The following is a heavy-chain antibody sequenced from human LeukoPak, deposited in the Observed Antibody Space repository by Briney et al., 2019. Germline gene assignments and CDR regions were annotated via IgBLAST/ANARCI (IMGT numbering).Heavy chain of an antibody. D-gene: IGHD3-22*01. CDR2: IWYDGSNK. Sequence: GGSLRLSCAASGFTFSTYDMHWVRQAPGKGLEWVALIWYDGSNKHYADSVKGRFTISRDNSKNTLYLQMNSLRAEDTAVYYCAKDRSSGYYPPGDYWGQGTLVTVCS. J-gene: IGHJ4*02. V-gene: IGHV3-33*06. CDR3: AKDRSSGYYPPGDY. CDR1: GFTFSTYD.